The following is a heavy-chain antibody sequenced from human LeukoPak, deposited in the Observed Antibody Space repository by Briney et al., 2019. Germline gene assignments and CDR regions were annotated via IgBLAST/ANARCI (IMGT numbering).Heavy chain of an antibody. V-gene: IGHV3-21*04. CDR1: GFSFSSYN. J-gene: IGHJ4*02. Sequence: PGGSLRLSCAASGFSFSSYNMNWVRQAPGKGLEWVSSIGTTTNSMYYADSLKGRFTISRDTSKNTVYLQMNSLRVEDTAVYFCAKRGIVIRAVIIIGFHKEAYYFDYWGQGILVTVSS. CDR2: IGTTTNSM. D-gene: IGHD3-10*01. CDR3: AKRGIVIRAVIIIGFHKEAYYFDY.